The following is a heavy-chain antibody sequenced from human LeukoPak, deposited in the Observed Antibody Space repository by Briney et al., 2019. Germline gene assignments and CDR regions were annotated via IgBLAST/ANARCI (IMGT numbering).Heavy chain of an antibody. CDR3: ARHEWGITNAFDI. V-gene: IGHV4-39*01. D-gene: IGHD1-14*01. CDR2: IYYSGST. J-gene: IGHJ3*02. CDR1: DGSISSSSYY. Sequence: SETLSLTCTVSDGSISSSSYYWGWIRQPPGKGLEWVGNIYYSGSTYYNPSLKSRVTISVDTSKNQFSLKLRSVTAADTAVYYCARHEWGITNAFDIWGQGTMVTVSS.